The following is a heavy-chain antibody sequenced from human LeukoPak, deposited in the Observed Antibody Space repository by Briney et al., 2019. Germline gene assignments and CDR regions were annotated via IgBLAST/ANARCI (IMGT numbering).Heavy chain of an antibody. Sequence: SETLSLTCTVSGGSISSYYWSWIRQPPGKGLEWIGYIYYSGSTNYNPSLKSRVTISVDTSKNPFSLKLSSVTAADTAVYYCARARSGAPYIAAAGTFDYWGQGTLVTVSS. D-gene: IGHD6-13*01. CDR3: ARARSGAPYIAAAGTFDY. J-gene: IGHJ4*02. CDR2: IYYSGST. V-gene: IGHV4-59*01. CDR1: GGSISSYY.